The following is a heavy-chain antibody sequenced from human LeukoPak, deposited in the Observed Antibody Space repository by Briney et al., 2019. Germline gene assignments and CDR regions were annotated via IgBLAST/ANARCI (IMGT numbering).Heavy chain of an antibody. CDR3: AREGGRQWLVSGALDS. CDR2: IYHGSA. CDR1: DDSVSSSRYY. Sequence: SETLSLTCTVSDDSVSSSRYYWTWIRQPPGKGLEWIGYIYHGSATYNLSLESRVTLSMDTSKNQYSLKMTSVTAADTAVYYCAREGGRQWLVSGALDSWGQGTLVTVSS. V-gene: IGHV4-61*01. J-gene: IGHJ5*01. D-gene: IGHD6-19*01.